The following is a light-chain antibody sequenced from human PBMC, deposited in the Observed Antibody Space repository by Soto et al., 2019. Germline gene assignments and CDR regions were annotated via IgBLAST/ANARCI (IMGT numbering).Light chain of an antibody. J-gene: IGKJ2*01. CDR2: GAS. Sequence: EIVLTQSPGTLSLSPGERATLSCRASQSVSSNYLTWYQQKPGQAPRLLIYGASRRASGIPDRFSGSGSGTDFTLIISRLEPEDFAVYYCQQYGSSSYTFGQGTKLEIK. V-gene: IGKV3-20*01. CDR3: QQYGSSSYT. CDR1: QSVSSNY.